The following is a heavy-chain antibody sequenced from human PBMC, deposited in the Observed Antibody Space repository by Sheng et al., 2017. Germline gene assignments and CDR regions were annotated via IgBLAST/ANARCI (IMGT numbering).Heavy chain of an antibody. V-gene: IGHV3-30-3*01. D-gene: IGHD3-22*01. J-gene: IGHJ4*02. Sequence: QVQLVESGGGVVQPGRSLRLSCAASGFTFSSYAMHWVRQAPGKGLEWVAVISYDGSNKYYADSVKGRFTISRDNSKNTLYLQMNSLRAEDTAVYYCARGVGYDSSGYDYWGQGTLVTVSS. CDR2: ISYDGSNK. CDR1: GFTFSSYA. CDR3: ARGVGYDSSGYDY.